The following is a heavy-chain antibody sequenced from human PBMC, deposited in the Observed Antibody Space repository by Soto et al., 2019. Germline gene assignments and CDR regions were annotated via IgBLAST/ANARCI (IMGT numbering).Heavy chain of an antibody. CDR1: GFTFSDYY. Sequence: QVPLVESGGGLVKPGGSLRLSCAASGFTFSDYYMTWIRQAPGKRLEWVSYISGSGTAIYYADSVKGRLTISRDNAKNSLYLQMNSLSAEDAAVYYCARASAMTDTWGQGTLVTVSS. J-gene: IGHJ5*02. CDR3: ARASAMTDT. CDR2: ISGSGTAI. V-gene: IGHV3-11*01.